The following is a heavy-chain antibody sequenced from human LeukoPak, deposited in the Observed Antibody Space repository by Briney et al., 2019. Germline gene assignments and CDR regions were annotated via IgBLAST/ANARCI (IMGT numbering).Heavy chain of an antibody. CDR2: INSDESST. J-gene: IGHJ3*02. CDR1: GFTFDNYW. D-gene: IGHD5-24*01. V-gene: IGHV3-74*01. CDR3: ARARGWLSADAFDI. Sequence: PGGSLRLSCAASGFTFDNYWMHWVRQAPGKGLVWVSLINSDESSTSYADSVKGRFTISRDNAKNTLSLQMNSLRAEDTAVYYCARARGWLSADAFDIWGQGTMVTVSS.